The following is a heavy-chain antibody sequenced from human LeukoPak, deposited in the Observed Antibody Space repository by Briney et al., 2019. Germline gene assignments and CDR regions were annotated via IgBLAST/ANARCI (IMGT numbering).Heavy chain of an antibody. J-gene: IGHJ4*02. CDR3: ARDFRSSGWTNFDY. Sequence: ASVKVSCKASGYTFTSYGISWVRQATGQGLEWMGWISAYNGNTNYAQKLQGRVTMTTDTSTSTAYMELRSLRSDDTAVYYCARDFRSSGWTNFDYWGQGTLVTVSS. CDR1: GYTFTSYG. V-gene: IGHV1-18*01. D-gene: IGHD6-19*01. CDR2: ISAYNGNT.